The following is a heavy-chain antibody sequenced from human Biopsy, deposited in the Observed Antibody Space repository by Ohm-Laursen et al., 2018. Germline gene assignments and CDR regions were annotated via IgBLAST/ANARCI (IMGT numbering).Heavy chain of an antibody. D-gene: IGHD3-9*01. Sequence: SSVKVSCKAPGGTFSNYGVNWVRQAPGQGLEWLGGNIPILGTGNYAQKFQDRVTVAADTSTSTATMGLRSLRSDDTAVYYCATKLTGYFHHWGQGTLVIVSS. CDR3: ATKLTGYFHH. J-gene: IGHJ1*01. CDR1: GGTFSNYG. CDR2: NIPILGTG. V-gene: IGHV1-69*06.